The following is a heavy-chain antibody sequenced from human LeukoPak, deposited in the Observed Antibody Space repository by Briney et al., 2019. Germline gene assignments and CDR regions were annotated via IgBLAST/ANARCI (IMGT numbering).Heavy chain of an antibody. CDR1: GYTFTSYD. Sequence: ASVKVSCEASGYTFTSYDINWVRQATGQGLEWMGWMNPNSGNTGYAQKFQGRVTMTRNTSISTAYMELSSLRSEDTAVYYCARSGGATTHYYYYMDVWGKGTTVTVSS. D-gene: IGHD1-26*01. J-gene: IGHJ6*03. V-gene: IGHV1-8*01. CDR3: ARSGGATTHYYYYMDV. CDR2: MNPNSGNT.